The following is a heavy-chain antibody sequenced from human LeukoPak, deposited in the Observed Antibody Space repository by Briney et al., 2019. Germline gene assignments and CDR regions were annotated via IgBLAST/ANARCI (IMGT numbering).Heavy chain of an antibody. J-gene: IGHJ4*02. Sequence: PGGSLRLSCAASGLTFSSHWMSWVRQAPGKGLEWVANIKQDGSEKYYVDSVKGRFTISRDNAKNSPYLQMNSLRAEDTAVYYCAKVLVVPAAPFDYWGQGTLVTVSP. CDR1: GLTFSSHW. CDR3: AKVLVVPAAPFDY. V-gene: IGHV3-7*01. D-gene: IGHD2-2*01. CDR2: IKQDGSEK.